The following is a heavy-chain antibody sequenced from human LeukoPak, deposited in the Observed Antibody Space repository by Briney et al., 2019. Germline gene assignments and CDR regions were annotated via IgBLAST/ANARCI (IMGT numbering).Heavy chain of an antibody. J-gene: IGHJ6*02. V-gene: IGHV1-69*13. Sequence: SVKVFCKASGGTFSSYAISWVRQAPGQGLEWMGGIIPIFGTANYAQKFQGRVTITADESTSTAYMELSSLRSEDTAVYYCARADFLVQQQLVLPYYYYGMDVWGQGTTVTVSS. CDR1: GGTFSSYA. D-gene: IGHD6-13*01. CDR2: IIPIFGTA. CDR3: ARADFLVQQQLVLPYYYYGMDV.